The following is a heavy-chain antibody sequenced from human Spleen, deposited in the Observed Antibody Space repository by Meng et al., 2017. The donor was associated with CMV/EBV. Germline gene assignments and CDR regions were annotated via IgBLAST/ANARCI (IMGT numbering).Heavy chain of an antibody. CDR3: AREKTGYCSGGNCYYYYYGMDV. J-gene: IGHJ6*02. CDR2: IHPHRGDT. D-gene: IGHD2-15*01. CDR1: GYTLTGHH. Sequence: ASVKVSCKTSGYTLTGHHIHWVRQAPGQGLEWMGWIHPHRGDTNYAQQFQGRVTLTRDTSINTGYMELTRLTSDDTAVYYCAREKTGYCSGGNCYYYYYGMDVWGQGTTVTVSS. V-gene: IGHV1-2*02.